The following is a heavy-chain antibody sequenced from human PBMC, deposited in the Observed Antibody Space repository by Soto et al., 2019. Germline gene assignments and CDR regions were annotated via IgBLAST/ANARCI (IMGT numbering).Heavy chain of an antibody. CDR2: LRDSGGDK. CDR3: AKDSHWAIISLTNDY. Sequence: GGSLRLSCAASGFSFSTYGMHWVRQAPGKGLEWVSTLRDSGGDKHYVDSVKGRFTISRDTSKNMLYLQMDSLRAEDTAIYYCAKDSHWAIISLTNDYWGQGTLVTVSS. V-gene: IGHV3-23*01. D-gene: IGHD2-2*01. CDR1: GFSFSTYG. J-gene: IGHJ4*02.